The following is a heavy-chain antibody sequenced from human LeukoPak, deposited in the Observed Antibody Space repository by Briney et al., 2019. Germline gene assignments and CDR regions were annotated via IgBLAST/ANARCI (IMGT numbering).Heavy chain of an antibody. CDR1: GFTFSSYD. CDR3: AKLVDIVVVSDAFDI. V-gene: IGHV3-30*18. J-gene: IGHJ3*02. D-gene: IGHD2-2*03. CDR2: ISYDGSNK. Sequence: PGGSLRLSCAASGFTFSSYDMHWVRQAPGKGLEWVSVISYDGSNKYYADSVKGRFTISRDNSKNTLYLQMNSLRAEDTAVYYCAKLVDIVVVSDAFDIWGQGTMVTVSS.